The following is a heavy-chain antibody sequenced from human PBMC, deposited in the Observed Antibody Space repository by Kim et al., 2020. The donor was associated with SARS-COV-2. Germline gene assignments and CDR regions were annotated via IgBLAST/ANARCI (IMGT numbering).Heavy chain of an antibody. J-gene: IGHJ3*02. D-gene: IGHD3-22*01. V-gene: IGHV3-23*01. CDR3: AIFTYYYDSSGHDAFDI. Sequence: VKGRFTISRDNSKNTLYLQMNSLRAEDTAVYYCAIFTYYYDSSGHDAFDIWGQGTMVTVSS.